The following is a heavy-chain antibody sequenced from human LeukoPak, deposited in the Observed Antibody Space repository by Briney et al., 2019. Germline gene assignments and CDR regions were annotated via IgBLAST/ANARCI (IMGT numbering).Heavy chain of an antibody. Sequence: ASVKVSCKASDYSFTTYGITWLRQAPGQGLERVGWINTRDNHALYVQNFLGRVTLTIDTSTSTAYMDLRSLRSDDTAVYYCARDVTVIGVDGQGTSFDIWGQGTVVTVSS. V-gene: IGHV1-18*04. CDR2: INTRDNHA. J-gene: IGHJ3*02. CDR1: DYSFTTYG. D-gene: IGHD2-21*01. CDR3: ARDVTVIGVDGQGTSFDI.